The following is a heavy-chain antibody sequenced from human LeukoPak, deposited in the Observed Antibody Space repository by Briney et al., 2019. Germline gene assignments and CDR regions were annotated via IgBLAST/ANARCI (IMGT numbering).Heavy chain of an antibody. D-gene: IGHD3-3*01. CDR1: GYTFTGYY. V-gene: IGHV1-2*02. CDR3: ARSIGIYDFWSGCVNY. J-gene: IGHJ4*02. Sequence: ASVKVSCKASGYTFTGYYMHWVRQAPGQGLEWMGWINPNSGGTNYAQKFQGRVTMTRDTSISTAYMELSRLRSDDTAVYYCARSIGIYDFWSGCVNYWGQGTLVTVSS. CDR2: INPNSGGT.